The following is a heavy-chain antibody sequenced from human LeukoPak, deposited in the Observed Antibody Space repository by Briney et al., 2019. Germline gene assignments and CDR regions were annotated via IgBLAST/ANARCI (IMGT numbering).Heavy chain of an antibody. V-gene: IGHV3-33*01. J-gene: IGHJ4*02. Sequence: PGRSLRLSCAASGFTFSTYGMHWVRQAPGKGLEWVAVIWYDGSNKYYADSVKGRFTISRDNSKNTLYLQMNSLRAEDTAVYSCARISLESSGWYSLDYWGQGTLVTVSS. CDR2: IWYDGSNK. CDR1: GFTFSTYG. D-gene: IGHD6-19*01. CDR3: ARISLESSGWYSLDY.